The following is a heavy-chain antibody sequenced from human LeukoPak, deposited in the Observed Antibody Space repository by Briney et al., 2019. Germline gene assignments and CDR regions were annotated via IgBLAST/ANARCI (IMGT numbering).Heavy chain of an antibody. Sequence: GRSLRLSCAASGFTFSSYGMHWVRQAPGKGLEWVSVIYSGGSTYYADSVKGRFTISRDNSKNTLYLQMNSLRAEDTAVYYCARERKLIVAPNYYYYYMDVWGKGTTVTVSS. CDR1: GFTFSSYG. D-gene: IGHD2-15*01. CDR2: IYSGGST. J-gene: IGHJ6*03. V-gene: IGHV3-NL1*01. CDR3: ARERKLIVAPNYYYYYMDV.